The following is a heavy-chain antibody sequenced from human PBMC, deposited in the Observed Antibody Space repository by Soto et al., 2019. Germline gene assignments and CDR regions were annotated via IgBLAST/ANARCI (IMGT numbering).Heavy chain of an antibody. CDR3: ARVGPDYYGSGSYFDY. J-gene: IGHJ4*02. CDR1: GGSISSGGYC. V-gene: IGHV4-31*03. D-gene: IGHD3-10*01. CDR2: IYYSGST. Sequence: PSETLSLTCTVSGGSISSGGYCWSWIRQHPGKGLEWIGYIYYSGSTYYNPSLKSRVTISVDTSKNQFSLKLSSVTAADTAVYYCARVGPDYYGSGSYFDYWGQGTLVTVSS.